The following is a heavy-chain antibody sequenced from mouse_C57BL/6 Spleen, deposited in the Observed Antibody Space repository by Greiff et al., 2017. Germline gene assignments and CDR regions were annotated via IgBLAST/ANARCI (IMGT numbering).Heavy chain of an antibody. CDR2: IWGDGST. CDR3: AKGGDGTWFAY. V-gene: IGHV2-3*01. CDR1: GFSLTSSG. D-gene: IGHD2-3*01. J-gene: IGHJ3*01. Sequence: QVQLKESGPGLVAPSQSLSITCTVSGFSLTSSGVSWVRQPPGKGLEWLGVIWGDGSTNYHSALISRMSISKDNSKGQVFLKLNSLQTDDTATYDCAKGGDGTWFAYWGQGTLVTVSA.